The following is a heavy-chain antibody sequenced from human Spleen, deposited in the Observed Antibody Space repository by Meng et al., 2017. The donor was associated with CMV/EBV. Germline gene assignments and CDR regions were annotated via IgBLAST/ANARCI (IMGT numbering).Heavy chain of an antibody. D-gene: IGHD3-3*01. CDR1: EFTFSNYW. CDR2: INSDGSST. Sequence: GGSLRLSCAASEFTFSNYWMHWVRQAPGKGLVWVSRINSDGSSTYYADSVEGRFTISRDNAKNTLNLQMNSLGAEDTAVYYCASFKADYDFWSGTQHWGQGTLVTVSS. V-gene: IGHV3-74*01. CDR3: ASFKADYDFWSGTQH. J-gene: IGHJ1*01.